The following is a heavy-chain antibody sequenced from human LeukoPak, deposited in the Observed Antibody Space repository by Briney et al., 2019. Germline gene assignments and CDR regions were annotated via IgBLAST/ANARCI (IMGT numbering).Heavy chain of an antibody. J-gene: IGHJ4*02. CDR1: GGSINNYY. D-gene: IGHD3-22*01. V-gene: IGHV4-59*12. CDR3: AREWDSSSFDPRASGDS. Sequence: KPSETLSLTCSVSGGSINNYYWNWIRQPPGKGLEWIGYIYYSGSTNYNPSLQSRVTMSTGTSKTQFSLKLDSVTAADTAVYYCAREWDSSSFDPRASGDSWGQGTLVIVSS. CDR2: IYYSGST.